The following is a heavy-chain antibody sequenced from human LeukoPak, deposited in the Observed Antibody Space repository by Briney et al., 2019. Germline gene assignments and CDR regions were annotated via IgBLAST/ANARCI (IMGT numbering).Heavy chain of an antibody. J-gene: IGHJ4*02. V-gene: IGHV3-48*01. CDR1: GFTFSTYS. CDR3: VRGGCGSSSNCYTNYFDY. CDR2: ISPDTI. Sequence: GGSLRVSCAASGFTFSTYSMNWVRQAPGKGLEWLSCISPDTIYYADSVKGRFTISRDNAKNSLYLQMDSLRAEDTAVYYCVRGGCGSSSNCYTNYFDYWGQGTLVTVSS. D-gene: IGHD2-2*02.